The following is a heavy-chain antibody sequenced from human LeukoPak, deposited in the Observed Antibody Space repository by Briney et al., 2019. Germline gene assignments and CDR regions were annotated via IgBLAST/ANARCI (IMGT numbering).Heavy chain of an antibody. J-gene: IGHJ4*02. D-gene: IGHD6-19*01. CDR2: ISSSSSYI. Sequence: GGSLRLSCAASGFTFSSYAMGWVRQAPGKGLEWVSSISSSSSYIYYADSVKGRFTISRDNAKNSLYLQMNSLRAEDTAVYYCARGSSGWYYFDYWGQGTLVTVSS. CDR3: ARGSSGWYYFDY. CDR1: GFTFSSYA. V-gene: IGHV3-21*01.